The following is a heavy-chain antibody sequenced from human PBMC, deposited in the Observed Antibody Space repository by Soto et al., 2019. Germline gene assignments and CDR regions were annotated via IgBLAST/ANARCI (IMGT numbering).Heavy chain of an antibody. Sequence: EVQLLESGEGLVQPGGSLRLSCAASGFTFSNYAVTWVRQAPGKGLEWVSTISGSGGSTYYAGSVKGRFTISRDNSKNTLDLQMNSLRAEDTAVYYCAKEQGSSWYEIDYWGQGTLVTVSS. CDR1: GFTFSNYA. CDR2: ISGSGGST. CDR3: AKEQGSSWYEIDY. J-gene: IGHJ4*02. V-gene: IGHV3-23*01. D-gene: IGHD6-13*01.